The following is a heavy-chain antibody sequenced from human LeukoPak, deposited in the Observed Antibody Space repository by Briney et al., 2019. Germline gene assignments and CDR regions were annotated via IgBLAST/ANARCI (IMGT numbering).Heavy chain of an antibody. J-gene: IGHJ4*02. CDR3: AKDDAWLQYGN. V-gene: IGHV3-21*04. D-gene: IGHD5-24*01. CDR2: ISNSSSYI. CDR1: GFTFNNYS. Sequence: GGSLRLSCAASGFTFNNYSMNWVRQAPGKGLEWVSSISNSSSYIYYADSVKGRFTISRDNSKGTVYLQMNSLRPEDTAVYYCAKDDAWLQYGNWGRGTLVTVSS.